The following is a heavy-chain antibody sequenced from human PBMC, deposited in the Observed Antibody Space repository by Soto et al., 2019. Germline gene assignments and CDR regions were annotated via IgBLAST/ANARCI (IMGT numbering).Heavy chain of an antibody. Sequence: QVQLVQSGAEMKKPGSSVKVSCKSSGDTFSSAAISWVRQAPGQGLEWMGGLSPIFRAPDYAQKFQGRVTITADDSRSTADSELSSLRSEDTAVYYCARGKDRRELGGNYYYALAVWGQWTTVIVSS. V-gene: IGHV1-69*01. D-gene: IGHD3-3*02. CDR1: GDTFSSAA. J-gene: IGHJ6*02. CDR3: ARGKDRRELGGNYYYALAV. CDR2: LSPIFRAP.